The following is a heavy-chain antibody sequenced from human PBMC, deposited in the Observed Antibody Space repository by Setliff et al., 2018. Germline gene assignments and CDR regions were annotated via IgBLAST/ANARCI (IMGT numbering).Heavy chain of an antibody. Sequence: PSETLSLTCTVSGGSISSSSYYWGWIRQPPGKGLEWIGSIYYSGSTYYNPSLKSRVTISVDTSKNQFSLKLSSVTAADTAVYYCARDRITIFGVVIPFDYWGQGTLVTVPQ. CDR1: GGSISSSSYY. J-gene: IGHJ4*02. CDR3: ARDRITIFGVVIPFDY. D-gene: IGHD3-3*01. V-gene: IGHV4-39*07. CDR2: IYYSGST.